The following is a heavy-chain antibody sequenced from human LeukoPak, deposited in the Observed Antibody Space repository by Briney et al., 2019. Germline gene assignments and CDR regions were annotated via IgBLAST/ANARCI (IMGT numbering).Heavy chain of an antibody. CDR2: IYAGGST. CDR1: GFTVSNNY. J-gene: IGHJ4*02. V-gene: IGHV3-53*04. CDR3: ARGLTDYYGSGSPTFDY. D-gene: IGHD3-10*01. Sequence: GGSLRLSCVVSGFTVSNNYMSWVRQAPGKGLEWVSVIYAGGSTYYADSVRGRFTISRHNSMNTLYLQMNSLRVEDTAVYYCARGLTDYYGSGSPTFDYWGQGTLVTVSS.